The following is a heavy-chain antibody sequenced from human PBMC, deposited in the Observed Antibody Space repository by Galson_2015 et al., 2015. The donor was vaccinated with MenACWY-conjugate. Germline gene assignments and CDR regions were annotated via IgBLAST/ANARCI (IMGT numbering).Heavy chain of an antibody. V-gene: IGHV3-73*01. D-gene: IGHD1-26*01. Sequence: SLRLSCAASGFTFSGSDVHWVRQGSGKGLEWVGRIKTRAGSYATAYAASMRDRFTISRDDSKNTAYLQMNSLKTEDTAVYFCVSLVAWATLSWGQATLVTVSS. CDR2: IKTRAGSYAT. CDR3: VSLVAWATLS. CDR1: GFTFSGSD. J-gene: IGHJ4*02.